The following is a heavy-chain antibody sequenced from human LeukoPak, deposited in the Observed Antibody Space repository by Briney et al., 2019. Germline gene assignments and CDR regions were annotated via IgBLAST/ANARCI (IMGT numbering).Heavy chain of an antibody. D-gene: IGHD1-26*01. Sequence: GGSLRLSCAASGFTFSSYSMNWVRQAPGKRLEWVSSISSSSSYIYYADSVKGRFTISRDNAKNSLYLQMNSLRAEDTAVYYCARVVLSGSSWDYWGQGTLVTVSS. V-gene: IGHV3-21*01. CDR1: GFTFSSYS. CDR2: ISSSSSYI. J-gene: IGHJ4*02. CDR3: ARVVLSGSSWDY.